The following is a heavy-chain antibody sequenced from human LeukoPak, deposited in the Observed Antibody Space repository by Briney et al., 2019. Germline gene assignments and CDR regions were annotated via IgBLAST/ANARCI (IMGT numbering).Heavy chain of an antibody. V-gene: IGHV1-18*01. D-gene: IGHD3-3*01. J-gene: IGHJ5*02. CDR1: GYTFTSYG. CDR2: INPNSGGT. CDR3: ARDYLSDLNNWFDP. Sequence: GASVKVSCKASGYTFTSYGISWVRQAPGQGPEWMGWINPNSGGTNYAQNLQGRVTMTRDMSTSTVYMELSSLRSEDTAVYYCARDYLSDLNNWFDPWGQGTLVTVSS.